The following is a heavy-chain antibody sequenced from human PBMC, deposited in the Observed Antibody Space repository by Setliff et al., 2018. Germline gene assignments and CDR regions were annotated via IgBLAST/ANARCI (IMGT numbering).Heavy chain of an antibody. CDR3: SRLVRFCTRTACQRLSGGEF. V-gene: IGHV1-18*01. Sequence: ASVKVSCKASGYTFTDYGVSWVRQAPGQGLEWVGWISPYTGNTYYASKFQGRVTLTTDTSARTAYMELRSLSSDDTAVYYCSRLVRFCTRTACQRLSGGEFWGQGTLVTVSS. CDR1: GYTFTDYG. J-gene: IGHJ4*02. D-gene: IGHD2-8*01. CDR2: ISPYTGNT.